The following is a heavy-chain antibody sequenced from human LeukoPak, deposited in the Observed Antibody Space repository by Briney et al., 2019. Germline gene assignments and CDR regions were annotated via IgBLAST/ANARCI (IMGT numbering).Heavy chain of an antibody. CDR2: IYYSGST. Sequence: PSETLSLTCTVSGGSISSYYWSCIRQPPGKGLEWIGYIYYSGSTNYNPSLKSRVTISVDTSKNQFSLKLSSVTAADTAVYYCARGGHYWYFDLWGRGTLVTVSS. CDR1: GGSISSYY. V-gene: IGHV4-59*01. J-gene: IGHJ2*01. CDR3: ARGGHYWYFDL.